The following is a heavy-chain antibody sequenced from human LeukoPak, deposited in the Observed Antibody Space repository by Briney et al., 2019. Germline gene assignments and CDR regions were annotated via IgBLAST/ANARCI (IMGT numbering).Heavy chain of an antibody. V-gene: IGHV3-7*01. Sequence: GGSLRLSCAASGFTVSSNYMSWVRQAPGKGLEWVANIKHDGTDKYYVDSVKGRFTISRDNAKNSLFLQMNSLRAEDTAVYYCARDPYSGSYGNNYYYYMDVWGKGTTVTISS. CDR3: ARDPYSGSYGNNYYYYMDV. J-gene: IGHJ6*03. CDR2: IKHDGTDK. D-gene: IGHD5-12*01. CDR1: GFTVSSNY.